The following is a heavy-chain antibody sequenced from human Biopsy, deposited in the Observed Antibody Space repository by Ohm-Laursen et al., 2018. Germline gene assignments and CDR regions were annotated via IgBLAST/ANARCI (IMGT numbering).Heavy chain of an antibody. CDR1: GGSISNNNYY. CDR3: AREVLGDCSGGSCYHDAFDI. V-gene: IGHV4-39*02. CDR2: IFYRGST. J-gene: IGHJ3*02. D-gene: IGHD2-15*01. Sequence: SETLSLTCTVSGGSISNNNYYWGWIRQPPGKGLEWIGSIFYRGSTHYKPSLKSRVNISVDTSKNQFSLKLNSVTAADTAVYYCAREVLGDCSGGSCYHDAFDIWGQGTMVTVSS.